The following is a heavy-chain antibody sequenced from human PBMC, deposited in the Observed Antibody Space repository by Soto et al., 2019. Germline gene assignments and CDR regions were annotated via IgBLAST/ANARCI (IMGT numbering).Heavy chain of an antibody. CDR3: ARDILEDGYHVGAFDI. CDR2: ISYDGSNK. J-gene: IGHJ3*02. Sequence: QVQLVESGGGVVQPGRSLRLSCAASGFTFSSYAMHWVRQAPGKGLEWVAVISYDGSNKYYADSVKGRFTISRDNSKKTLYLQMNSLRAEDTDVYYCARDILEDGYHVGAFDIWGQGTMVTVSS. CDR1: GFTFSSYA. V-gene: IGHV3-30-3*01. D-gene: IGHD5-12*01.